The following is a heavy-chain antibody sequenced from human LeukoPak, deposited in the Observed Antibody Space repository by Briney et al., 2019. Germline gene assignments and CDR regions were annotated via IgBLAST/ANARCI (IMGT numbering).Heavy chain of an antibody. V-gene: IGHV4-34*01. CDR1: GGSFSGYY. D-gene: IGHD2-15*01. J-gene: IGHJ6*02. CDR3: ARGHPYCSGGSCYSGNYYYGMDV. Sequence: SETLSLTCAVYGGSFSGYYWSWIRQPPGKGLEWIGEINHSGSTNYNPSLKSRVAISVDTSKNQFSLKLSSVTAADTAVYYCARGHPYCSGGSCYSGNYYYGMDVWGQGTTVTVSS. CDR2: INHSGST.